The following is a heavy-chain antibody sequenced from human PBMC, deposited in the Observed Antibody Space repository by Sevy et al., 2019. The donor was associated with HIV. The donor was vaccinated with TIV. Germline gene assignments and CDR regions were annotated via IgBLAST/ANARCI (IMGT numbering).Heavy chain of an antibody. J-gene: IGHJ6*02. D-gene: IGHD3-22*01. CDR2: ISYDGSNK. CDR3: AREGGDSSGYYYVFNHYYYYGMDV. V-gene: IGHV3-30-3*01. Sequence: GGSLRLSCAASGFTFSSYAMHWVRQAPGKGLEWVAVISYDGSNKYYADSVKDRFTISRDNSKNTLYLQMNSLRAEDTAVYYCAREGGDSSGYYYVFNHYYYYGMDVWGQGTTVTVSS. CDR1: GFTFSSYA.